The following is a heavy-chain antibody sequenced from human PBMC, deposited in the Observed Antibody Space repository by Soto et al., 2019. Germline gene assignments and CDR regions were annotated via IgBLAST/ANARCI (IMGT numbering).Heavy chain of an antibody. J-gene: IGHJ4*02. D-gene: IGHD3-16*02. V-gene: IGHV3-48*01. Sequence: GGSLRLSCAASGFTFSSYSMNWVRQAPGKGLEWVSYISSSSSTIYYADSVKGRFTISRDNAKNSLYLQMNSLRAEDTAVYYCARDSAPTYDYIWGSYRYTSEYYFDYWGQGTLVSSPQ. CDR3: ARDSAPTYDYIWGSYRYTSEYYFDY. CDR2: ISSSSSTI. CDR1: GFTFSSYS.